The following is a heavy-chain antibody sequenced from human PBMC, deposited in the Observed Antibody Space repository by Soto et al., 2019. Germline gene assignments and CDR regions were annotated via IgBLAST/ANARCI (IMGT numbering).Heavy chain of an antibody. CDR1: GYIFSSHD. V-gene: IGHV1-8*01. J-gene: IGHJ4*02. D-gene: IGHD3-10*01. Sequence: ASVKVSCKASGYIFSSHDITWVRQAPGQGLEWMGWMSLKSESTAVAQRLQGRVALTRDTSKNQVVLTMTDLDPVDTATYFCAHRYGGNYYRSYFDSWGQGTMVTVYS. CDR3: AHRYGGNYYRSYFDS. CDR2: MSLKSEST.